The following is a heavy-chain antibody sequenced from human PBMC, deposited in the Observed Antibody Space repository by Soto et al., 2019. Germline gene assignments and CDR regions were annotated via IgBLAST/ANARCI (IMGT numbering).Heavy chain of an antibody. V-gene: IGHV3-7*01. CDR1: GFTFRNYY. J-gene: IGHJ4*02. CDR3: ARENYFDF. CDR2: IKPDGSDK. Sequence: HPGGSLRLSCAASGFTFRNYYMGWVRQTPDKGLEWVANIKPDGSDKDYVDPVKGRFTISRDNAKNSVFLQMNSLRAEDTAVYYCARENYFDFWGQGTLVTVSS.